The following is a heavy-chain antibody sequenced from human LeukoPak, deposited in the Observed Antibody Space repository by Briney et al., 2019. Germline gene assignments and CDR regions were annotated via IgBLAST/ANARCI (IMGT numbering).Heavy chain of an antibody. CDR3: ARVVRNQLLGGFDY. V-gene: IGHV4-39*07. J-gene: IGHJ4*02. D-gene: IGHD2-2*01. CDR2: IYYSGST. CDR1: GGSISSSSYY. Sequence: SETLSLTCTVSGGSISSSSYYWGWIRQPPGKGLEWIGSIYYSGSTYYNPSLKSRVTISVDTSKNQFSLKPSSVTAADTAVYYCARVVRNQLLGGFDYWGQGTLVTVSS.